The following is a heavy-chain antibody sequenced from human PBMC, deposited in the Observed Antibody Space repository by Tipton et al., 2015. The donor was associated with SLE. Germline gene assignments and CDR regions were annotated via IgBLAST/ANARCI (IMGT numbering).Heavy chain of an antibody. D-gene: IGHD1-26*01. J-gene: IGHJ2*01. Sequence: TLSLTCVVSGYSISSAYSWGWIRQPPGKGLEWIGRLYTTGSTYYNPSLQSRVSMSVDTSKNQFSLRLSSVTAADTAVYYCARADRGPRYFDLWGRGTLVTVSS. CDR2: LYTTGST. CDR3: ARADRGPRYFDL. CDR1: GYSISSAYS. V-gene: IGHV4-38-2*01.